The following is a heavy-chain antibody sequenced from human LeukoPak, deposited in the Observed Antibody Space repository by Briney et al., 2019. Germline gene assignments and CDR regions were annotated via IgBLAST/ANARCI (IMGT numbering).Heavy chain of an antibody. V-gene: IGHV1-69*13. J-gene: IGHJ4*02. Sequence: ASVKVSCKASGGTFSSYAISWVRQAPGQGLEWMGGIIPIFGTANYAQKFQGRVTITADESTSTAYMELSSLRSEDTAVYYCARIKARAYCGGDCYYFDYWGQGTLVTVSS. CDR2: IIPIFGTA. D-gene: IGHD2-21*02. CDR1: GGTFSSYA. CDR3: ARIKARAYCGGDCYYFDY.